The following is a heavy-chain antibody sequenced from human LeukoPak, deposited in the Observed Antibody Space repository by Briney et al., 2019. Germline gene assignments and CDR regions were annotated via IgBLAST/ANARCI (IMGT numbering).Heavy chain of an antibody. V-gene: IGHV3-23*01. CDR1: GFTFDDYG. CDR2: ISSSGSTI. J-gene: IGHJ6*03. Sequence: GGSLRLSCAASGFTFDDYGMSWVRQAPGKGLEWVSYISSSGSTIYYADSVKGRFTISRDNSKNTLYLQMNSLRAEDAAVYYCAKDAIFGVDYYMDVWGKGTTVTVSS. CDR3: AKDAIFGVDYYMDV. D-gene: IGHD3-3*01.